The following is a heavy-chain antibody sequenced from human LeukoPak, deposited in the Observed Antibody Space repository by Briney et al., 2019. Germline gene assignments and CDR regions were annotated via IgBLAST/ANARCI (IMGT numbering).Heavy chain of an antibody. CDR1: GGSIRSSSYH. V-gene: IGHV4-39*01. J-gene: IGHJ4*02. D-gene: IGHD2-15*01. CDR2: IYYSGST. Sequence: SETLSLTCTVSGGSIRSSSYHWGWIRQPPGKGLEWIGSIYYSGSTYYNPSLKSRVTISVDTSKNQFSLKLSSVTAADTAVYYCARRYCTGGNCYFLGPIFRWGQGTLVTVSS. CDR3: ARRYCTGGNCYFLGPIFR.